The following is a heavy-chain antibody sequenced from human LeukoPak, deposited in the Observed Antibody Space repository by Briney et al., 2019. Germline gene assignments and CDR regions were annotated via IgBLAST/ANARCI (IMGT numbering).Heavy chain of an antibody. D-gene: IGHD1-26*01. CDR2: LYTTGTT. CDR1: GASITSCY. Sequence: PSETLSLTCAVSGASITSCYWSWVRQCAGKGLEWIGRLYTTGTTNYNPSLKSRVTMSGDSPKNQLSLTLTSVTAADTAVYYCVRDGANWEEPNDAFDTWGQGTLVTVSS. V-gene: IGHV4-4*07. CDR3: VRDGANWEEPNDAFDT. J-gene: IGHJ3*02.